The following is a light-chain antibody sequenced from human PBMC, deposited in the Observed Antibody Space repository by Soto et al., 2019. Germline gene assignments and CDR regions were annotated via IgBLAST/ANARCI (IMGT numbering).Light chain of an antibody. CDR3: CSYAGSYTLV. V-gene: IGLV2-11*01. CDR1: SSEVGGYNY. CDR2: DVS. Sequence: QSVLTQPRSVSGAPGQSVTISCTGTSSEVGGYNYVSWYQQHPGKAPKLMIYDVSKRPSGVPDRFSGSKSGNTASLTISGLQAEDEADYYCCSYAGSYTLVFGTGTKVTVL. J-gene: IGLJ1*01.